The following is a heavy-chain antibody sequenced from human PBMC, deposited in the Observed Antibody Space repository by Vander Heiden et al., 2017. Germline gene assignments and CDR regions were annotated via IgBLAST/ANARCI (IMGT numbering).Heavy chain of an antibody. V-gene: IGHV4-39*01. CDR3: ATLTYYYDSSGYYYPIY. CDR1: GGSISGCGYY. Sequence: QLPLQESGPGLVKPSETRSLTCIVSGGSISGCGYYWGWIRQAPGEGLEWIVIINYSGSTKYSPSLKSRVTISVDTSKNQFSLILSSVTAADTAVYYCATLTYYYDSSGYYYPIYWGQGALVTVSS. J-gene: IGHJ4*02. CDR2: INYSGST. D-gene: IGHD3-22*01.